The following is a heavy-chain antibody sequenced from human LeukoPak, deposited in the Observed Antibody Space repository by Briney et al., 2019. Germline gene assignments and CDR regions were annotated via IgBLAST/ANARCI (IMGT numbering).Heavy chain of an antibody. V-gene: IGHV3-23*01. Sequence: GGSLRLSCAASGFTFSSYAVSWVRQAPGKVLEWVSAISGSGGSTYYADSVKGRFTISRDNSKNTLYLQMNSLRAEDTAVYYCAKYSSGWPFDYWGQGTLVTVSS. D-gene: IGHD6-19*01. CDR2: ISGSGGST. CDR3: AKYSSGWPFDY. J-gene: IGHJ4*02. CDR1: GFTFSSYA.